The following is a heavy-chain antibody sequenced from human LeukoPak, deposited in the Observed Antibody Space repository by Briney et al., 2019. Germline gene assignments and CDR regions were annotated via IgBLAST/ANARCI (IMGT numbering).Heavy chain of an antibody. D-gene: IGHD6-13*01. V-gene: IGHV3-23*01. Sequence: GGSLRLSCAASGFTFSSYAMSWVRQAPGKGLEWVSAISGSGGSTYYADSVKGGFTISRDNSKNTLYLKMNSLRAEDTAVYYCAKDDVIAAALDYWGQGTLVTVSS. J-gene: IGHJ4*02. CDR1: GFTFSSYA. CDR3: AKDDVIAAALDY. CDR2: ISGSGGST.